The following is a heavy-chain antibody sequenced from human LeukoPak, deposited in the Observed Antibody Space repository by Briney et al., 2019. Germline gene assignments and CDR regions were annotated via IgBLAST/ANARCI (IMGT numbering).Heavy chain of an antibody. CDR2: ISWDGGST. CDR3: ARDPYSGNYGNDYYYYMDV. V-gene: IGHV3-43D*03. J-gene: IGHJ6*03. CDR1: GFTFDDYA. D-gene: IGHD1-26*01. Sequence: GGSLRLSCAASGFTFDDYAMHWVRQVPGKGLEWVSFISWDGGSTYYADSVKGRFTISRDNAKNSLYLQMDSLGPEDTAVYYCARDPYSGNYGNDYYYYMDVWGKGTTVTISS.